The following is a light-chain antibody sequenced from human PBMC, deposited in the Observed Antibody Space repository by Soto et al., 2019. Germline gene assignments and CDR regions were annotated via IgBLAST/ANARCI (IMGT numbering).Light chain of an antibody. J-gene: IGLJ1*01. CDR3: SSYTSSRAYV. Sequence: QSALTQPASVSGSPGQSITISCTGTSSDVGGYNYVSWYQQQSGKAPKFMIHEVSNRPSGVSNRFSGSKSGNTASLTISGLQAEDEADYYCSSYTSSRAYVFGIGTKLTVL. CDR1: SSDVGGYNY. V-gene: IGLV2-14*01. CDR2: EVS.